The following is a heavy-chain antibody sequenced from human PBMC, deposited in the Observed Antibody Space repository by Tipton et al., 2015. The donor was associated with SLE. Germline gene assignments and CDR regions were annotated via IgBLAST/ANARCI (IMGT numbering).Heavy chain of an antibody. CDR1: GGSISSYY. CDR2: IYYSGST. CDR3: ASVYGNDYFDY. J-gene: IGHJ4*02. V-gene: IGHV4-59*01. Sequence: TLSLTCTVSGGSISSYYWSWIRQPPGKGLEWIGYIYYSGSTNYNPSLKSRVTISVDTSKNQFSLKLSSVTAADTAVYYCASVYGNDYFDYWGQGTLVTVPS. D-gene: IGHD4-23*01.